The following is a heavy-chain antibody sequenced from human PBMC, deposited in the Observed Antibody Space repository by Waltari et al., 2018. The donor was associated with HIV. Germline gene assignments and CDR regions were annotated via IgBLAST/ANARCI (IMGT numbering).Heavy chain of an antibody. CDR2: INPNSGGT. D-gene: IGHD2-15*01. J-gene: IGHJ4*02. CDR1: GYTFTGYY. CDR3: ARGSCSGGSCYSEFDY. Sequence: QVQLVQSGAEVKKPGASVKVSCKASGYTFTGYYMHWVRQAPGQGLEWMGWINPNSGGTNYAQKFQGRVTMTRDTSISTAYMELSRLRSDDTAVYYCARGSCSGGSCYSEFDYWGQGTLVTVSS. V-gene: IGHV1-2*02.